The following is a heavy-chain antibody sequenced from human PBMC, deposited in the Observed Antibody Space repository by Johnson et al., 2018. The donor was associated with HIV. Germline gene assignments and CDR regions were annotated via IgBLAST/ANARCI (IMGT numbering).Heavy chain of an antibody. CDR2: IGTAGDT. J-gene: IGHJ3*02. Sequence: VQLVESGGGLVQPGGSLRLSCAASGFTVSSNYMSWVRQAPGKGLEWVSVIGTAGDTYYAGSVQGRFTISRDNSKNTLYLQMNILRAEDTAVYYCAKELGPTDAFDIWGQGTMVTVSS. V-gene: IGHV3-66*01. CDR3: AKELGPTDAFDI. CDR1: GFTVSSNY.